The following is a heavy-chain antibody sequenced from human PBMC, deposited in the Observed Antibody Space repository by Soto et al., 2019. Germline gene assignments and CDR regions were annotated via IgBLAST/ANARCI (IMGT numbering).Heavy chain of an antibody. D-gene: IGHD2-15*01. V-gene: IGHV4-30-4*01. CDR2: IYASGST. CDR1: GGSISRGDFY. CDR3: ARVRYCSGGSCYFSSDFDY. Sequence: PSETLSLTCTVSGGSISRGDFYWIWIRQPPGKGLEWIGHIYASGSTHYNPSLRSRVTISVDTSKNQFSLKLSSVTAADTAVYYCARVRYCSGGSCYFSSDFDYWGQGTLVTVSS. J-gene: IGHJ4*02.